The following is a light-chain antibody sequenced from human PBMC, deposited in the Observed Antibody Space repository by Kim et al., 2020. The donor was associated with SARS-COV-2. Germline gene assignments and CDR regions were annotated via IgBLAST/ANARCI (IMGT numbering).Light chain of an antibody. CDR2: AAS. CDR3: QQYDKWPYT. V-gene: IGKV3-15*01. CDR1: HSVSSN. J-gene: IGKJ2*01. Sequence: EIVMTQSPATLSVSPGERATLSCGASHSVSSNLAWYRQKPGQAPRLLIYAASTRATGLPARFSGSGSGTEFTLTISNLQAEDFAVYHCQQYDKWPYTFGQGTKLEI.